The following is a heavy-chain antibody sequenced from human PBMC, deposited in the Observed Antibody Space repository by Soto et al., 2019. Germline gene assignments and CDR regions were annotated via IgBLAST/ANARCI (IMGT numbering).Heavy chain of an antibody. CDR3: ARAGGSSWYGDVDY. Sequence: QVQLVQSGAEVKKPGASVKVSCKASGYTFSSYDIHWVRQAPGLGLEWMGWTNPNSGNTGSAQKFQGRVTMTRDMPKNTAYMELSSLRSEDTAIYYCARAGGSSWYGDVDYWGQGTLVTVSS. CDR2: TNPNSGNT. V-gene: IGHV1-8*01. J-gene: IGHJ4*02. CDR1: GYTFSSYD. D-gene: IGHD6-13*01.